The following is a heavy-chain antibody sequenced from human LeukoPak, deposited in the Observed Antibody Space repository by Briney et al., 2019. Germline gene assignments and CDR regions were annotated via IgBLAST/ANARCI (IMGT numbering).Heavy chain of an antibody. Sequence: GASVKVSCKASGGTFSSYAISWVRQAPGQGLEWMGRIIPILGIANYAQKFQGRVTITADKSTSTAYMELSSLRSEDTAVYYCARAGISLLPDYWGQGTLVTVSS. J-gene: IGHJ4*02. CDR3: ARAGISLLPDY. CDR2: IIPILGIA. D-gene: IGHD3-3*02. V-gene: IGHV1-69*04. CDR1: GGTFSSYA.